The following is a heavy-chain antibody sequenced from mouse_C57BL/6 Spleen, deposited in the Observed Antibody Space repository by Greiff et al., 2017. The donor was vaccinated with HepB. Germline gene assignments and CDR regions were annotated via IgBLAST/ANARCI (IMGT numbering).Heavy chain of an antibody. CDR2: INPNNGGT. Sequence: EVQLQHSGPALVKPGASVKISCKASGYTFTDYYMNWVKQSHGKSLEWIGDINPNNGGTSYNQKFKGKATLTVDKSSSTAYMELRSLTSEDSAVYYCARRWKFDYYAGADVWGTGTTVTVSS. CDR3: ARRWKFDYYAGADV. D-gene: IGHD1-1*01. J-gene: IGHJ1*03. CDR1: GYTFTDYY. V-gene: IGHV1-26*01.